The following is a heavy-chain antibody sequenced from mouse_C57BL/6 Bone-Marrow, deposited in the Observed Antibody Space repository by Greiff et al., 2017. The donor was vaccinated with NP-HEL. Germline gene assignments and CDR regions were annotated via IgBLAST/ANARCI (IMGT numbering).Heavy chain of an antibody. CDR1: GFNIKDYY. CDR3: TTCPPGSSYWFAY. D-gene: IGHD1-1*01. J-gene: IGHJ3*01. Sequence: VQLVESGAELVRPGASVKLSCTASGFNIKDYYMHWVKQRPEQGPEWIGRIDPEDGDTEYAPKFQGKATMTADTSSNTAYLQLSSLTSEDTAVYYCTTCPPGSSYWFAYWGQGTLVTVSA. CDR2: IDPEDGDT. V-gene: IGHV14-1*01.